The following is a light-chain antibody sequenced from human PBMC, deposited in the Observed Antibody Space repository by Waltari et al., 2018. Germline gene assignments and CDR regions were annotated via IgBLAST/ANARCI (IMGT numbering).Light chain of an antibody. V-gene: IGKV3-15*01. CDR3: QQYNNWPPMYT. Sequence: IVLTQSPATLSVFPGDRATLSCRASQNVRSNIGWYQQKPGQPPRLLIYGASSRATDISARFSGSGSGTEFTLTISSLQSEDFAVYYCQQYNNWPPMYTFGQGTKLEIK. J-gene: IGKJ2*01. CDR2: GAS. CDR1: QNVRSN.